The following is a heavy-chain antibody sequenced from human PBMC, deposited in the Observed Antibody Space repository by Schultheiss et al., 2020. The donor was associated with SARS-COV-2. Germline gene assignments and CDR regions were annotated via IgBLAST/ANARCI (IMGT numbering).Heavy chain of an antibody. D-gene: IGHD4-17*01. CDR3: ARQVLRYFDY. V-gene: IGHV4-61*08. CDR1: GGSISSGGYY. J-gene: IGHJ4*02. CDR2: IYYSGST. Sequence: SETLSLTCTVSGGSISSGGYYWSWIRQHPGKGLEWIGYIYYSGSTNYNPSLKSRVTISVDTSKNQFSLKLSSVTAADTAVYYCARQVLRYFDYWGQGTLVTVSS.